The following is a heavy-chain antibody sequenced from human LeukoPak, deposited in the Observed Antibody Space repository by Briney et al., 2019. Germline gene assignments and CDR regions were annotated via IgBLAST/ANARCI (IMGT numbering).Heavy chain of an antibody. V-gene: IGHV4-59*01. CDR3: ARSAPYCSGGSCYHY. D-gene: IGHD2-15*01. J-gene: IGHJ4*02. CDR1: GGSISSYY. CDR2: IYYSGST. Sequence: SETLSLTCTVSGGSISSYYWSWIRQPPGKGLEWIGYIYYSGSTNYNPSLKSRVTISVDTSKYQFSLKLSSVTAAGTAVYYCARSAPYCSGGSCYHYWGQGTLVTVSS.